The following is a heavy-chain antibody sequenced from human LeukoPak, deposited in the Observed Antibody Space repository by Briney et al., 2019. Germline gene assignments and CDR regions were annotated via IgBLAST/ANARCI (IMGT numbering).Heavy chain of an antibody. V-gene: IGHV3-23*01. CDR2: ISGSGDST. CDR1: RFIFANYA. CDR3: AKAQHISTWGYFDS. J-gene: IGHJ4*02. D-gene: IGHD6-13*01. Sequence: GGSLRLSCAASRFIFANYAMGWVRQTPGKGLEWVSTISGSGDSTLYADSMKGRFTISRDNSRNTLYLRMNSLRVEDTAVYYCAKAQHISTWGYFDSWGQGILVTVSS.